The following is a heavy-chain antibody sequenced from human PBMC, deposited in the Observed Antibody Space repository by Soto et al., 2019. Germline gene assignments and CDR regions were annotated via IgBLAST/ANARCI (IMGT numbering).Heavy chain of an antibody. CDR3: AVGYRSFNY. J-gene: IGHJ4*02. CDR1: GFTFSDSY. CDR2: ISTDGITI. V-gene: IGHV3-11*01. Sequence: GVLRLSCAASGFTFSDSYMNWIRQAPGKGLEWVSYISTDGITIYYADSVKGRFTISRDNAKNSLYLQMSSLRAEDTAVYYCAVGYRSFNYWGQGTLVTVSS. D-gene: IGHD5-18*01.